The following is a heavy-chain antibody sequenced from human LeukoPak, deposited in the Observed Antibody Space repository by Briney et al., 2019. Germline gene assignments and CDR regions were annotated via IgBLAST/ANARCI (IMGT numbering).Heavy chain of an antibody. CDR1: GGSISSYY. CDR3: ARDNCSGGSCYPGLFDY. D-gene: IGHD2-15*01. J-gene: IGHJ4*02. CDR2: IYYSGST. Sequence: PSETLSLTCTVSGGSISSYYWSWIRQLPGKGLEWIGYIYYSGSTNYNPSLKSRVTISVDTSKNQFSLKLSSVTAADTAVYYCARDNCSGGSCYPGLFDYWGQGTLVTVSS. V-gene: IGHV4-59*01.